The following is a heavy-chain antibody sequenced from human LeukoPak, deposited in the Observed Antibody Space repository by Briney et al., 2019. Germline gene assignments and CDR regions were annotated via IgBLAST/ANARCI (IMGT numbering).Heavy chain of an antibody. CDR3: HTYYYDSSGYSIDY. Sequence: ASVKVSCKASGYTSTSYGISWVRQAPGQGLEWMGWISAYNGNTNYAQKLQGRVTMTTDTSTSTAYMELRSLRSDDTAVYYCHTYYYDSSGYSIDYWGQGTLVTVSS. CDR2: ISAYNGNT. J-gene: IGHJ4*02. CDR1: GYTSTSYG. D-gene: IGHD3-22*01. V-gene: IGHV1-18*01.